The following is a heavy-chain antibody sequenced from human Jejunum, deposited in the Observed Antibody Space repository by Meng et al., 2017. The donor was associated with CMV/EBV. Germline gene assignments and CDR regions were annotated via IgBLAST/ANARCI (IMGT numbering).Heavy chain of an antibody. Sequence: QVQSEGSGGGLVRTGGPLRLSCEASGFTFSDHYIGWIRKAPGKGLEWVLFIGTRSKYIGYADSVKGRFTISRDDAQNSLYLQMNSLRAEDTAVYYCAREHYANPGYWGQGTLVTVSS. D-gene: IGHD3-16*01. V-gene: IGHV3-11*05. CDR1: GFTFSDHY. CDR2: IGTRSKYI. CDR3: AREHYANPGY. J-gene: IGHJ4*02.